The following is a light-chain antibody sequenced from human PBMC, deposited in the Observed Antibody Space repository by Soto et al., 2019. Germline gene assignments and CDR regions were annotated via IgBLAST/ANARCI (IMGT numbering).Light chain of an antibody. CDR1: KIESKS. V-gene: IGLV3-21*02. CDR3: QVWDSSSDQGV. CDR2: DDT. J-gene: IGLJ3*02. Sequence: SYVLTQPPSVSVAPGQTATITCEENKIESKSVHWYQQKPGQAPVLVLYDDTDRPSGISERFSGSNSGNTATLTISRVEAGDEADYYCQVWDSSSDQGVFGGGTKLTVL.